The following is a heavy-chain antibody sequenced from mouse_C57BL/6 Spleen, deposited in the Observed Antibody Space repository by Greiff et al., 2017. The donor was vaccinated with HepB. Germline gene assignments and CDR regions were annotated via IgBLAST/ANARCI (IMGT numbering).Heavy chain of an antibody. D-gene: IGHD1-1*01. V-gene: IGHV1-22*01. CDR1: GYTFTDYN. J-gene: IGHJ2*01. CDR2: INPNNGGT. Sequence: EVQLQQSGPELVKPGASVKMSCKASGYTFTDYNMHWVKQSHGKSLEWIGYINPNNGGTSYNQKFKGKATLTVNKSSSTAYMELRSLTSEDSAVYYGARGNYYGSSYPYYFDYWGQGTTLTVSS. CDR3: ARGNYYGSSYPYYFDY.